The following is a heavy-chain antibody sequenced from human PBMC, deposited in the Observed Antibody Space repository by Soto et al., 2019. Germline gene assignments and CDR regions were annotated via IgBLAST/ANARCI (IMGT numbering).Heavy chain of an antibody. CDR2: ISGSGTTI. CDR3: ARSPALRGVVWFYFDS. D-gene: IGHD3-10*01. Sequence: GGSLRLSCAASGYTFSSYEIICVRQSPGKGLEWVAYISGSGTTIYYADSVKGRFTISRDSAKKSLYLQMNSLRAEDTAVYYCARSPALRGVVWFYFDSWGQGALVTVSS. V-gene: IGHV3-48*03. J-gene: IGHJ4*02. CDR1: GYTFSSYE.